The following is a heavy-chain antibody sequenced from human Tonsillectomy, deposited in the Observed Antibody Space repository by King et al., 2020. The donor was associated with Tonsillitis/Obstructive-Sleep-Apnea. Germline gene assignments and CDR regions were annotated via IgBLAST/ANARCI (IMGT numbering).Heavy chain of an antibody. CDR3: VRDRDKGDYVDF. CDR2: IHQDGREK. CDR1: GFTFTSYW. V-gene: IGHV3-7*04. Sequence: VQLVESGGGLVQPGGSLRLSCAASGFTFTSYWMSWFRQAPGKGLEWVANIHQDGREKYYVNSVKVRFTISRDNAKDSLYLQMNSLRAEDTAVYYCVRDRDKGDYVDFWGQGILVTVSS. J-gene: IGHJ4*02. D-gene: IGHD4/OR15-4a*01.